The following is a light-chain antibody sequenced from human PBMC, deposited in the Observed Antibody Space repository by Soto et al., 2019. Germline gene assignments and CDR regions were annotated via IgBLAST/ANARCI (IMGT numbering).Light chain of an antibody. J-gene: IGLJ1*01. CDR2: EVS. Sequence: SALTQPPSVFGSPGQSVAISCTGTSSDVGSYNRVSWYQQPPGAAPKLMIYEVSNRPSGVPDRFSGSKSGNTASLTISGLQAEDEADYYCNSYTGSSTYVFGTGTKVTVL. CDR3: NSYTGSSTYV. CDR1: SSDVGSYNR. V-gene: IGLV2-18*02.